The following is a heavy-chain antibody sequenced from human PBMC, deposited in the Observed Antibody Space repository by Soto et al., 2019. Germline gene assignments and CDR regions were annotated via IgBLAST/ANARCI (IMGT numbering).Heavy chain of an antibody. CDR2: ISGSGGTT. CDR1: GFTFSSYA. V-gene: IGHV3-23*01. Sequence: EVQLLESGGGLVQPGGSLRLSCTGSGFTFSSYAMNWVRQAPGKGLECVSTISGSGGTTYYADSVKGRFTISRDNFKNTLYLQMSSLRAEDTAVYYCAKNGRAAAMYNWFDPWGQGTLVTVSS. CDR3: AKNGRAAAMYNWFDP. D-gene: IGHD6-13*01. J-gene: IGHJ5*02.